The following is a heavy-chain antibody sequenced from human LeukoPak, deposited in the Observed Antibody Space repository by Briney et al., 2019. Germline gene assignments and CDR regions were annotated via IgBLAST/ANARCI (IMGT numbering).Heavy chain of an antibody. Sequence: ASVTVSCKASGYTFTSYGISWVRQAPGQGLEWMGWISVYSGNTNYAQKLQGRVTMTTDTSTSTAYMELRSLRSDDTAVYYCARDSGSYSRGYFDYWGQGTLVTVSS. D-gene: IGHD1-26*01. J-gene: IGHJ4*02. V-gene: IGHV1-18*01. CDR1: GYTFTSYG. CDR2: ISVYSGNT. CDR3: ARDSGSYSRGYFDY.